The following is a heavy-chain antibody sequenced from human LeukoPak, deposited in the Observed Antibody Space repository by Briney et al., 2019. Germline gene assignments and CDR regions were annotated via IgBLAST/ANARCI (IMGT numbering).Heavy chain of an antibody. D-gene: IGHD4-23*01. CDR3: ARDYGGNSGWFDP. Sequence: ASVKVSCKASAYTFTSYDINWVRQVAGQGLEWLGWMNPNSGSTGYAQKFQGRVTLTRDTSISTAYMELSSLRSEDTAVYYCARDYGGNSGWFDPWGQGTLVTVSS. J-gene: IGHJ5*02. CDR2: MNPNSGST. CDR1: AYTFTSYD. V-gene: IGHV1-8*01.